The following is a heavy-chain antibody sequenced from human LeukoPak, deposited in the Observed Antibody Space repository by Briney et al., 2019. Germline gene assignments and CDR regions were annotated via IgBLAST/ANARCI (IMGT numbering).Heavy chain of an antibody. CDR3: ARDLTGERDY. J-gene: IGHJ4*02. V-gene: IGHV4-38-2*02. CDR2: IYHSGST. D-gene: IGHD7-27*01. CDR1: GYSISSGYY. Sequence: SETLSLTCTVSGYSISSGYYWGWIRQPPGKGLEWIGSIYHSGSTYYNPSLKSRVTISVDTSKNQFSLKLSSVTAADTAVYYCARDLTGERDYWGQGTLVTVSS.